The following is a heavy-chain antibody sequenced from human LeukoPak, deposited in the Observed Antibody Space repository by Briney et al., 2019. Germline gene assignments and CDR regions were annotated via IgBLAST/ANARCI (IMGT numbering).Heavy chain of an antibody. CDR2: IYYSGST. D-gene: IGHD6-19*01. Sequence: SETLSLTCTVSGGSISSYYWSWIRQPPGKGLEWIGYIYYSGSTNYNPSPKSRVTISVDTSKNQFSLKLSSVTAADTAVYYCAGIAVAATGDYYYYYGMDVWGQGTTVTVSS. J-gene: IGHJ6*02. CDR1: GGSISSYY. V-gene: IGHV4-59*01. CDR3: AGIAVAATGDYYYYYGMDV.